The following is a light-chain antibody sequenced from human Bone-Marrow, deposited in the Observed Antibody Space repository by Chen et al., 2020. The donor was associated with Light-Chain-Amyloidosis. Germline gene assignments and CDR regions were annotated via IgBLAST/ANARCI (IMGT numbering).Light chain of an antibody. CDR2: DDS. J-gene: IGLJ3*02. V-gene: IGLV3-21*02. CDR3: QVWDRSSDRPV. Sequence: SYVLTQPSSVSVAPGQTATIPCGGNNIGSTSVHWYQQTPGQAPLLVAYDDSDRPSVFPERLSGSNAGNTATLTSSRVEAGDEADYYCQVWDRSSDRPVFGGGTKLTVL. CDR1: NIGSTS.